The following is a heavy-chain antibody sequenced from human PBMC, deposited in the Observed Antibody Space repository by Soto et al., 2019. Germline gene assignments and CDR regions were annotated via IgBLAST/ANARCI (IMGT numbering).Heavy chain of an antibody. CDR2: ISYDGSNK. D-gene: IGHD3-22*01. J-gene: IGHJ4*02. V-gene: IGHV3-30-3*01. CDR1: GFTFSSYG. Sequence: QVQLVESGGGVVQPGRSLRLSCAASGFTFSSYGMHWVRKAPGKGLEWVAVISYDGSNKYYADSVKGRFTISRDNSKNTLYLQMNSLRSEDTAVYYCARAYEGAYFDHWGQLTLFTVSS. CDR3: ARAYEGAYFDH.